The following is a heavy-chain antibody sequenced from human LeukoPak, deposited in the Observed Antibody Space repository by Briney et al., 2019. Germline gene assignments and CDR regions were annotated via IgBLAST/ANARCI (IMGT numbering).Heavy chain of an antibody. CDR2: IYSSGSS. D-gene: IGHD1-26*01. J-gene: IGHJ4*02. CDR3: ARKREGPTTGIDY. V-gene: IGHV4-39*07. Sequence: SETLSLTCTVSGGSISSTNSYWGWIRQSPRTGLEWIGNIYSSGSSYYNPSLKRRVTISIDTSENQFSLKLTSVTAADTAVYYCARKREGPTTGIDYWGQGTLVTVSS. CDR1: GGSISSTNSY.